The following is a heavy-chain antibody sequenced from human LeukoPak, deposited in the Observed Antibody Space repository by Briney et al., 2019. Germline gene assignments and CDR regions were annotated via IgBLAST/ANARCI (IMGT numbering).Heavy chain of an antibody. J-gene: IGHJ3*02. CDR2: IYPDDSDT. D-gene: IGHD3-22*01. Sequence: GESLKIFCKASGYKINGYWIIRGRQMPGKGLEWMGIIYPDDSDTRYSPSFQGQVTTSADKSVSIAYLQWSSLKASDTAMYYCPRCNIPACYDSGVYDAFEISGQGAMVIVSS. V-gene: IGHV5-51*01. CDR1: GYKINGYW. CDR3: PRCNIPACYDSGVYDAFEI.